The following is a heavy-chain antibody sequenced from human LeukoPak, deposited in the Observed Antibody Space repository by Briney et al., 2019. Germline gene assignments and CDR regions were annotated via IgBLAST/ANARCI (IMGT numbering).Heavy chain of an antibody. Sequence: SETLSLTCTVSGDSISNYYWHWIRQPAGKALEWIGRFYTSGTTNYNPSLKSRVTMSLDTSKNHFSLRLHSVTAADTAVYYCAREGFGTMVRRVIITVDYWGQGTLVTVSS. CDR3: AREGFGTMVRRVIITVDY. CDR2: FYTSGTT. CDR1: GDSISNYY. V-gene: IGHV4-4*07. J-gene: IGHJ4*02. D-gene: IGHD3-10*01.